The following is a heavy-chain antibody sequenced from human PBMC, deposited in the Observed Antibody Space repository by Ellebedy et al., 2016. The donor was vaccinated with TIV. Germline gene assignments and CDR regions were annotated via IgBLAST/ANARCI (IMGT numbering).Heavy chain of an antibody. CDR1: GFTFSHYA. D-gene: IGHD2-21*02. CDR2: MNNNGGNK. J-gene: IGHJ4*02. CDR3: LTDRGDRIRDFDY. V-gene: IGHV3-64D*06. Sequence: PGGSLRLSCSASGFTFSHYAMHWVRQAPGKGLEYVSAMNNNGGNKYYADSVKGRLTISRDNSKNTRYLQMNSLRPEDTAMSYCLTDRGDRIRDFDYWGLGALFTVSS.